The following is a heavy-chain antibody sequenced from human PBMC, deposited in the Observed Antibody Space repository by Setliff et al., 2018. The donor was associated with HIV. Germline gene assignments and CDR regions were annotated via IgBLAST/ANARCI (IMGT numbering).Heavy chain of an antibody. D-gene: IGHD3-3*01. CDR3: ARDLGTSDFWTHAFDV. Sequence: GGSLRLSCAASGFNVTNYNMNWVRQAPGKGLEWVSSISGSSRYIYYADSMRGRFTIARDNAKRTLFLQMDSLRADDSAIYYCARDLGTSDFWTHAFDVWGQGTMVTVS. V-gene: IGHV3-21*01. J-gene: IGHJ3*01. CDR2: ISGSSRYI. CDR1: GFNVTNYN.